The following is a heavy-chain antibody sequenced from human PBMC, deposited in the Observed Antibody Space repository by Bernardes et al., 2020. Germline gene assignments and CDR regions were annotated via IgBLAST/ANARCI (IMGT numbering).Heavy chain of an antibody. CDR1: GFTFSSYR. CDR3: ARGGAYGDRYFDL. J-gene: IGHJ2*01. Sequence: SLRLHYAASGFTFSSYRMNWVRQAPGKGLEWVSYISSSSSTIYYADSVKGRFTISRDNAKNSLYLQMNSLRDEDTAVYYCARGGAYGDRYFDLWGRGTLVTVSS. D-gene: IGHD4-17*01. CDR2: ISSSSSTI. V-gene: IGHV3-48*02.